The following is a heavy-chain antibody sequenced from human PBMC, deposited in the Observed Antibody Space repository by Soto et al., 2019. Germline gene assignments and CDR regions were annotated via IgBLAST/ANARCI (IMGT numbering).Heavy chain of an antibody. V-gene: IGHV3-9*01. CDR1: EFTIDSDA. J-gene: IGHJ5*02. CDR2: INGNID. CDR3: ARDNPSLYGDNESPWFDP. D-gene: IGHD4-17*01. Sequence: SLRLSCAASEFTIDSDAMHWVRQAPGKGLEWVAGINGNIDYADSVKGRFSVSRDNAKNSVYLQMSSLKPEDTAFYFCARDNPSLYGDNESPWFDPWGQGTLVTVSS.